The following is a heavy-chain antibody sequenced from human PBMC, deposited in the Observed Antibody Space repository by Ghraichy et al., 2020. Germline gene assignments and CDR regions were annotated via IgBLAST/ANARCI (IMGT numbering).Heavy chain of an antibody. J-gene: IGHJ4*02. V-gene: IGHV3-30-3*01. CDR1: GFTFSSYA. Sequence: LSLTCAASGFTFSSYAMHWVRQAPGKGLEWVAVISYDGSNKYYADSVKGRFTISRDNSKNTLYLQMNSLRAEDTAVYYCAPASGGTIDYWGQGTLVTVSS. D-gene: IGHD4-23*01. CDR2: ISYDGSNK. CDR3: APASGGTIDY.